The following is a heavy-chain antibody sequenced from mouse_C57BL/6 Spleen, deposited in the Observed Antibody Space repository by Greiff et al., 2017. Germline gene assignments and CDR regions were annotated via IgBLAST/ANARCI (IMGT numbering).Heavy chain of an antibody. CDR1: GFSLTSYG. V-gene: IGHV2-6-1*01. CDR2: IWSDGST. D-gene: IGHD2-4*01. CDR3: ARHGGLRRAAMDY. Sequence: VQVVESGPGLVAPSQSLSITCTVSGFSLTSYGVHWVRQPPGKGLEWLVVIWSDGSTTYNSALKSRLSISKDNSKSQVFLKMNSLQTDDTAMYYCARHGGLRRAAMDYWGQGTSGTVSS. J-gene: IGHJ4*01.